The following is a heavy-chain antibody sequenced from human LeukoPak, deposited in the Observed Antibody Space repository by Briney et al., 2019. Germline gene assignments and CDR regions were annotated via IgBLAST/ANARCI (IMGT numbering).Heavy chain of an antibody. D-gene: IGHD3-3*01. CDR2: INHSGST. J-gene: IGHJ4*02. CDR3: ASLIWSGYYRPDYFDY. CDR1: GGSFSGYY. Sequence: SETLSLTCAVYGGSFSGYYWSWIRQPPGKGLEWIGEINHSGSTNYNPSLKSRVTISVDTSKNQFSLKLSSVIAADTAVYYCASLIWSGYYRPDYFDYWGQGTLVTVSS. V-gene: IGHV4-34*01.